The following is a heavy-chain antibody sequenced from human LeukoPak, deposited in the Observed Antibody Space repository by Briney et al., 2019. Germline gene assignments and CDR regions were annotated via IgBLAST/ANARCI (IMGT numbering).Heavy chain of an antibody. D-gene: IGHD2-2*01. J-gene: IGHJ4*02. Sequence: GASVKVSCKASGYTFTSYGISWVRQAPGQGREWMGWISAYSGNTNYAQKLQGRVTMTTDTATSTAYMELRSLRSDDTAMYYFSRDPGSYHPPFFDYWGQGTLVTVSS. CDR1: GYTFTSYG. CDR3: SRDPGSYHPPFFDY. CDR2: ISAYSGNT. V-gene: IGHV1-18*01.